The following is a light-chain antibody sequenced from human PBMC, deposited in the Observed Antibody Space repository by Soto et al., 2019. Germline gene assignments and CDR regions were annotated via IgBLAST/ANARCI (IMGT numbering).Light chain of an antibody. CDR2: LGS. V-gene: IGKV2-28*01. Sequence: DFVMTQSPLSLPVTPGEPASISCRSSQSLLHSNGYNYLDWCLQKPGQSPQLLIYLGSNRASGVPARFSGSGSGTDFTLKISRVEAEDVGVYYCMQALQIPHTFGQGTKLEIK. CDR1: QSLLHSNGYNY. CDR3: MQALQIPHT. J-gene: IGKJ2*01.